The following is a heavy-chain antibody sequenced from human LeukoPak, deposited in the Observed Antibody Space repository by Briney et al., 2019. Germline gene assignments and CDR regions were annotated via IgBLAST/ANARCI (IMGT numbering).Heavy chain of an antibody. V-gene: IGHV3-33*01. CDR2: IWYDGSNK. CDR1: GFTFSSYG. CDR3: ARRFDS. Sequence: PGGSLRLSCAASGFTFSSYGMHWVRQAPGKGLEWVAVIWYDGSNKYYADSVKGRFAISRDNSKNTLYLQMNSLRDEDTAVYYCARRFDSWGQGTLVTVSS. J-gene: IGHJ4*02.